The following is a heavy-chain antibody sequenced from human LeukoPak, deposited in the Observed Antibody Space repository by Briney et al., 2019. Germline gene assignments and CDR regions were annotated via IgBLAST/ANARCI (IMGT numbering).Heavy chain of an antibody. CDR1: GASISSYS. V-gene: IGHV4-59*12. Sequence: PSETLSLTCTVSGASISSYSWSWIRQPPGKGLEWRGDMYYSGSTSYNPSLKSRVTISVDTSKNQFSLKLNTVTAADTAVYYCARGSGGGSGSYYKDHYYGMDVWGPGTTVTVS. CDR2: MYYSGST. CDR3: ARGSGGGSGSYYKDHYYGMDV. J-gene: IGHJ6*02. D-gene: IGHD3-10*01.